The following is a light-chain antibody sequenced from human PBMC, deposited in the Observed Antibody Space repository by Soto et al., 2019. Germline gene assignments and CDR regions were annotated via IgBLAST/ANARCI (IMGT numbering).Light chain of an antibody. V-gene: IGKV3-20*01. CDR3: QQYGSSPYS. Sequence: EIVLTLPPGTLSVSPGEGATLSCTASQSVTSTTFARYQQKPGQASRLLLYGASTTATGIPDRFSGSGSGTDFTLIISSLEPEDFAEYYCQQYGSSPYSFGQGTKVDI. CDR1: QSVTSTT. CDR2: GAS. J-gene: IGKJ2*03.